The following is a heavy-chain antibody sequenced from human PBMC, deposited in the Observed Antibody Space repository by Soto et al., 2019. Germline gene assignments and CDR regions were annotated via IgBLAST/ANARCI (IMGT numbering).Heavy chain of an antibody. CDR3: GRGRSGQIVVFF. Sequence: ASVKVSCKASGYTFTGHYIHWVRQAPEQGPEWMGEIGPETGATRYAQKFQGRVTMTRDMSITTVYMELNNLSPDDTAVYYCGRGRSGQIVVFFWGQGAPVTVSS. J-gene: IGHJ4*02. D-gene: IGHD1-26*01. V-gene: IGHV1-2*02. CDR1: GYTFTGHY. CDR2: IGPETGAT.